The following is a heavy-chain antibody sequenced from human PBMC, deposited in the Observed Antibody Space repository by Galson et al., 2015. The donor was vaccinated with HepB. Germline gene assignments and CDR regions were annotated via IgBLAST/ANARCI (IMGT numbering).Heavy chain of an antibody. Sequence: SVKVSCKASGYTFTSYYMHWVRQAPGQGLEWMGIINPGGGSTSYAQKFQGRVTMTRDTSTSTVYMELSSLRSEDTAVYYCARGGQSIAAVVDPWGQGTLVTVSS. D-gene: IGHD6-6*01. CDR1: GYTFTSYY. CDR3: ARGGQSIAAVVDP. CDR2: INPGGGST. V-gene: IGHV1-46*01. J-gene: IGHJ5*02.